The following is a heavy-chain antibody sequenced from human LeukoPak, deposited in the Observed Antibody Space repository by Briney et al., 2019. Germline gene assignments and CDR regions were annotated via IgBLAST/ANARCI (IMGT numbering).Heavy chain of an antibody. Sequence: ASVKVSCKASGGTFSSYAISWVRQAPGQGREWMGGIIPIFGTANYAQKFQGRVTITADESTSTAYMELSSLRSEDTAVYYCARGGIAAAGYFDYWGQGTLVTVSS. CDR3: ARGGIAAAGYFDY. J-gene: IGHJ4*02. V-gene: IGHV1-69*13. CDR1: GGTFSSYA. CDR2: IIPIFGTA. D-gene: IGHD6-13*01.